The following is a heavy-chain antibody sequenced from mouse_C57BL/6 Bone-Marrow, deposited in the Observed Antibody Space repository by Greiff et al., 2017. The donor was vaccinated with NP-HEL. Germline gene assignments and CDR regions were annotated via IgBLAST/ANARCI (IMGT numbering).Heavy chain of an antibody. Sequence: QVQLQQSGAELMKPGASVKLSCKATGYTFTGYWIEWVKQRPGHGLEWIGEILPGSGSTNYNEKFKGKATFTADTSSNTAYMQLSSQTTEDSAVYYCARHQPSIPFAYWGQGTLVTVSA. D-gene: IGHD2-10*02. CDR2: ILPGSGST. CDR3: ARHQPSIPFAY. J-gene: IGHJ3*01. CDR1: GYTFTGYW. V-gene: IGHV1-9*01.